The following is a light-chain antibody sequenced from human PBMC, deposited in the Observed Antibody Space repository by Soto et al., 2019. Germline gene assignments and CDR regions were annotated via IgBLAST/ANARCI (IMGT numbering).Light chain of an antibody. Sequence: DIVMTQSPLSLPVTPGEPASISCRSSQSILHSNGSIYLDWYLQKPGQSPQLLIYLGSNRASGVPDRFSASGSGTDFTLKISRVEAEDVGVYYCMQARQTPLFTFGPGTKVDIK. CDR3: MQARQTPLFT. CDR2: LGS. J-gene: IGKJ3*01. CDR1: QSILHSNGSIY. V-gene: IGKV2-28*01.